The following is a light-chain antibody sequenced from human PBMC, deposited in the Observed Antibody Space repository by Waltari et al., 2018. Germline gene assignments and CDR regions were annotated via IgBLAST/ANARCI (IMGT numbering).Light chain of an antibody. CDR3: QQYYSTPIT. V-gene: IGKV4-1*01. J-gene: IGKJ5*01. CDR2: WAS. CDR1: QSVLYSSNNKNY. Sequence: DIVMTQSPDSLAVSLGERATINCKSSQSVLYSSNNKNYLAWYQQQPGQPRKLLIYWASTRESGVPDRFSGSGSGTDFTLTISSLQAEDVAVYYCQQYYSTPITFGQGTRLEIK.